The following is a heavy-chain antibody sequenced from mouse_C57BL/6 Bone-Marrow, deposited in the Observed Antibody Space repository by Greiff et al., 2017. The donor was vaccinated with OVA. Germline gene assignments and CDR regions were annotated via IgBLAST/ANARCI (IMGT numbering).Heavy chain of an antibody. Sequence: VKLVESGAELARPGASVKLSCKASGYTFTSYGISWVKQRTGQGLEWIGEIYPRSGNTYYNEKFKGKATLTADKSSSTAYMELRSLTSEDSAVYFCARFRRITTVVAKNAMDYWGQGTSVTVSS. J-gene: IGHJ4*01. CDR3: ARFRRITTVVAKNAMDY. V-gene: IGHV1-81*01. CDR2: IYPRSGNT. CDR1: GYTFTSYG. D-gene: IGHD1-1*01.